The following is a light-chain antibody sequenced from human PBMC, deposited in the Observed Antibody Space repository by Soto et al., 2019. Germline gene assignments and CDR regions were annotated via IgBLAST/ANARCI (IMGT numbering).Light chain of an antibody. V-gene: IGLV2-23*01. CDR1: SSDIGRYNL. J-gene: IGLJ2*01. CDR3: CSYAGGASVV. Sequence: QSALTQPASVSGSPGQSITISCTGTSSDIGRYNLVSWYQQHPGKAPKLIIYEDIERPSGVSDRFSGSKSGNTASLTISGLATEDEADYYCCSYAGGASVVFGGGTQLTVL. CDR2: EDI.